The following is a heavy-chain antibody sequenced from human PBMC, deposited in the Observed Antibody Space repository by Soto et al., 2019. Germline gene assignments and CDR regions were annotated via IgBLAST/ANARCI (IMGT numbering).Heavy chain of an antibody. CDR2: IWYDGSNK. J-gene: IGHJ5*02. CDR1: GFTFSSYG. V-gene: IGHV3-33*01. Sequence: QVQLVESGGGVVQPGRSLRLSCAASGFTFSSYGMHWVRQAPGKGLEWVAVIWYDGSNKYYADSVKGRFTISRDNSKNTLYLQMNSLRAEDTAVYYCARMTAKYTWFDPWGQGTLVTVSS. CDR3: ARMTAKYTWFDP. D-gene: IGHD2-21*02.